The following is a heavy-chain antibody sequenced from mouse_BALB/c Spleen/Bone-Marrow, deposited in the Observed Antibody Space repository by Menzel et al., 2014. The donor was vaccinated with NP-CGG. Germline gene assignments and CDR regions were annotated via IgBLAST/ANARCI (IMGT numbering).Heavy chain of an antibody. CDR2: ISGDGRYT. CDR3: ARHANYDQTEVSFVC. D-gene: IGHD2-4*01. J-gene: IGHJ3*01. CDR1: GFSFSNYG. Sequence: EVQLQQSGGGLVKSGGSLKLSCAASGFSFSNYGMSWLRQTPEKRLEGVATISGDGRYTFYSDSVKGRFTISRDNAKNNLYLQLSGLRSEDTALYYCARHANYDQTEVSFVCWGQGTLVTVSA. V-gene: IGHV5-9-2*01.